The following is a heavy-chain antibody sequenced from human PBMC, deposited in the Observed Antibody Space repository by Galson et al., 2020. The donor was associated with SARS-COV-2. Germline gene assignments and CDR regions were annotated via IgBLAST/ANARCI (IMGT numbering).Heavy chain of an antibody. CDR2: ISHSGGT. Sequence: SEPLSLTCAVSGTSISSGSSSWNWIRQPPGKGLEWMGYISHSGGTYYNPSLKSRVTFSGDRSKNQFSLRLSCVTAADTAVYYCARLHYGEYAPEAFDVWGPGTRVTVAS. CDR3: ARLHYGEYAPEAFDV. CDR1: GTSISSGSSS. D-gene: IGHD4-17*01. V-gene: IGHV4-30-2*01. J-gene: IGHJ3*01.